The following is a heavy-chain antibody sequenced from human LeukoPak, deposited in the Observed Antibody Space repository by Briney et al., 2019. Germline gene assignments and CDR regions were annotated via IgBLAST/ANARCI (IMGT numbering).Heavy chain of an antibody. D-gene: IGHD3-9*01. CDR1: GFTFSSYA. V-gene: IGHV3-64D*06. CDR2: ISSNGGST. J-gene: IGHJ4*02. CDR3: VKEGLVLRYFDWFRGSYYFDY. Sequence: GGSLRLSCSASGFTFSSYAMHWVRQAPGRGVEYVSAISSNGGSTYYADSVKGRFTISRDNSKNTLYLQMSSLRAEGTAVYYCVKEGLVLRYFDWFRGSYYFDYWGQGTLVTVSS.